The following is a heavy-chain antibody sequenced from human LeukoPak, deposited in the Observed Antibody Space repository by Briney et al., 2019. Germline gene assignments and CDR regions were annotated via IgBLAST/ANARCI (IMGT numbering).Heavy chain of an antibody. CDR2: INPRNGDT. V-gene: IGHV1-2*02. J-gene: IGHJ5*01. Sequence: ASVKVSCQTSGYSFTAHYVHWLRQAPGQGLEWMGWINPRNGDTKYGQKSQGRDTMTRDTSINTAYMELSRLRSDDTAVYFCARETSGRFLEWLPLDSWGQGTLVTVSS. D-gene: IGHD3-3*01. CDR1: GYSFTAHY. CDR3: ARETSGRFLEWLPLDS.